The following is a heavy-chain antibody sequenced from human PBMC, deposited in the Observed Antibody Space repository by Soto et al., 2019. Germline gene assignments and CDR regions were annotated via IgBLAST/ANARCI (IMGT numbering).Heavy chain of an antibody. Sequence: EVQVLESGGGLVQPGGSLRLSCVISRLTFSNYALNWVRQAPGKGLEWVSSISGSSDTTYYADSVKGRITISRDNSKKTLYLQMNSLRVDDTALYCCETAAYISSWAPGDYWGQGTPVTVSS. CDR1: RLTFSNYA. CDR3: ETAAYISSWAPGDY. CDR2: ISGSSDTT. D-gene: IGHD2-2*01. J-gene: IGHJ4*02. V-gene: IGHV3-23*01.